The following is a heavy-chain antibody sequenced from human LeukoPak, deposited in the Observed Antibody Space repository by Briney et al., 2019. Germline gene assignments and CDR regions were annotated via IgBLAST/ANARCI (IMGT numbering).Heavy chain of an antibody. J-gene: IGHJ4*02. D-gene: IGHD6-25*01. CDR1: GGSFSGYY. CDR3: ARSYSSGWPFDY. CDR2: INHSGGT. V-gene: IGHV4-34*01. Sequence: SETLSLTCAVYGGSFSGYYWSWLRQPPGKGLEWIGEINHSGGTNYNPSLKSRVTISVDTSKNQFSLKLSSVTAADTAVYYCARSYSSGWPFDYWGQGTLVTVSS.